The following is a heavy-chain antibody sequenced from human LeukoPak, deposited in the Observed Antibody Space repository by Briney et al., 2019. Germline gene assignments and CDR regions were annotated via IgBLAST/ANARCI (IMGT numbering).Heavy chain of an antibody. J-gene: IGHJ4*02. Sequence: GGSLRLSCAASGFTFSSYGMHWVRQPPGKGLEWVSSIFPSGGEIHYADSVKGRFTISRDNSKNTLYLQMNSLRAEDTAVYYCAREDWELRGFDYWGQGTLVTVSS. CDR2: IFPSGGEI. CDR1: GFTFSSYG. V-gene: IGHV3-NL1*01. CDR3: AREDWELRGFDY. D-gene: IGHD1-26*01.